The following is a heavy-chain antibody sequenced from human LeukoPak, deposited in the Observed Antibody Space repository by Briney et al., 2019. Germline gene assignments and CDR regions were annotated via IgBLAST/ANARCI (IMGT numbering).Heavy chain of an antibody. J-gene: IGHJ6*03. CDR3: ARDGTEGYSYVLGCMDV. D-gene: IGHD5-18*01. CDR2: INPNSGGT. CDR1: GYTFTGYY. V-gene: IGHV1-2*02. Sequence: GASVKVSCKASGYTFTGYYMHWVRQAPGQGLEWMGWINPNSGGTNYAQKFQGRVTMTRDTSISTAYMELSRLRSDVTAVYYCARDGTEGYSYVLGCMDVWGKGTTVTVSS.